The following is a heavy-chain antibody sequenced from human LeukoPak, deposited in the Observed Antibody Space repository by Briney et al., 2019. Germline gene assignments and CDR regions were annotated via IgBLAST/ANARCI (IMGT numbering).Heavy chain of an antibody. J-gene: IGHJ4*02. V-gene: IGHV3-48*03. CDR1: GFTFSSYE. Sequence: GGSLRLSCAASGFTFSSYEMNWVRQAPGKELEWVSYISSSGSTTYYADSVKGRFTISRDNAKNSLYLQMNSLRAEDTAVYYCARLGSGNYAKYWGQGTLVTVSS. CDR3: ARLGSGNYAKY. D-gene: IGHD1-26*01. CDR2: ISSSGSTT.